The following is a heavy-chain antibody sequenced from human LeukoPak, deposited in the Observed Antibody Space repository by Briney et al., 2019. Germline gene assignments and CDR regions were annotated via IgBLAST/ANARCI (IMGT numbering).Heavy chain of an antibody. CDR3: APHGYSSGWRFDY. J-gene: IGHJ4*02. CDR1: GFTFSSYG. V-gene: IGHV3-30*02. D-gene: IGHD6-19*01. CDR2: IRYDGSNK. Sequence: GGSLRLSCAASGFTFSSYGMHWVRQAPGKGLEWVAFIRYDGSNKYYADSVKGRFTISRDNSKNTLYLQMNSPRAEDTAVYYCAPHGYSSGWRFDYWGQGTLVTVSS.